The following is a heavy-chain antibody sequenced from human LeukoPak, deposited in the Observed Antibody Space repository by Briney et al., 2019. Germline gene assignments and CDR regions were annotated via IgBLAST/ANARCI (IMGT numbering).Heavy chain of an antibody. CDR1: GFTFSDYY. CDR3: VRGPGDSSLPGP. Sequence: GGSLRLSCAASGFTFSDYYMSWIRQAPRKGLEWVSYISDRGSTIYYGDSVKGRFTISRDNAKNSLYLQMNSLRVDDTAVYYCVRGPGDSSLPGPWGQGTLVTVSS. CDR2: ISDRGSTI. V-gene: IGHV3-11*01. D-gene: IGHD2-15*01. J-gene: IGHJ5*02.